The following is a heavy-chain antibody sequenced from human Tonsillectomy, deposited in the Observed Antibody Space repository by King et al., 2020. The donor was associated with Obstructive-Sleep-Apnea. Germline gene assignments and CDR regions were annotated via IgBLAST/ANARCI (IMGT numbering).Heavy chain of an antibody. CDR1: GGSISGYY. V-gene: IGHV4-59*01. D-gene: IGHD4/OR15-4a*01. CDR2: IYYSGSN. CDR3: ARVGYDYGETDDAFDF. J-gene: IGHJ3*01. Sequence: QLQESGPGLVKPSETLSLTCTVSGGSISGYYWSWVRQPPGKGLEWIGYIYYSGSNNYNPSLRSRVIISVDTAKNHFSLKLNSVTAADTAVYFCARVGYDYGETDDAFDFWGQGTMVTVSS.